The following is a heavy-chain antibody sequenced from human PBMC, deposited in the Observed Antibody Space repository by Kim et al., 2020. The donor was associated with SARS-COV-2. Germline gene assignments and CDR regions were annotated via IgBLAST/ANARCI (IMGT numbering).Heavy chain of an antibody. J-gene: IGHJ4*01. CDR2: IRNKASTYTT. CDR1: GFSFSDHY. CDR3: SDY. Sequence: GGSLRLSCAASGFSFSDHYMDWVRQAPGKGLEWIGLIRNKASTYTTEYASTVRVRFTIYSDDTSYSVYMQMDSPKNKDAADYYCSDY. V-gene: IGHV3-72*01.